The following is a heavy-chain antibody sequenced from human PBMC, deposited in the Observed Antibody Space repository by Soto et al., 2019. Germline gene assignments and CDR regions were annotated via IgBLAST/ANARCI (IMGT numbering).Heavy chain of an antibody. CDR2: ISYDGFKI. J-gene: IGHJ4*02. Sequence: QVQLVESGGGVVQPGRSLRLSCAASGFTFNNYAMHWVRQAPGKGLEWVAVISYDGFKIYYADSVKGRFTISRDISKNTLYLQMNSLRAEDTAIYYCARDLEVGARFDYWGQGTLVTVSS. CDR3: ARDLEVGARFDY. CDR1: GFTFNNYA. V-gene: IGHV3-30-3*01.